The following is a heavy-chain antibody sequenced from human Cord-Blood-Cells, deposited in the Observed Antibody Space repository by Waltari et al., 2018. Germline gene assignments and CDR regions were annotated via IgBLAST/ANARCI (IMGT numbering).Heavy chain of an antibody. J-gene: IGHJ3*02. CDR3: ATTLTGLRDAFDI. CDR1: GYTSTSYD. V-gene: IGHV1-8*01. CDR2: MNPNSGNT. Sequence: QVQLVQSGAAVKKTGASVKVSCKASGYTSTSYDIHWVRQATGQGLEWMGWMNPNSGNTGYAQKFQGRVTMTRNTSISTAYMELSSLRSEDTAVYYCATTLTGLRDAFDIWGQGTMVTVSS. D-gene: IGHD7-27*01.